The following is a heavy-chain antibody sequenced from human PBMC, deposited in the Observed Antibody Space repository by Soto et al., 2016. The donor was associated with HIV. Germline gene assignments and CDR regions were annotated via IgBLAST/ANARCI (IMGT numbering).Heavy chain of an antibody. CDR3: AKDMRSGSGRGVLDY. CDR2: ISGDGGST. Sequence: EVQLVESGGGVVQPGGSLRLSCAASGFTFDDYAMHWVRQAPGKGLEWVSLISGDGGSTYYADSVKGRFTISRDNSKNSLYLQMNSLRTEDTALYYCAKDMRSGSGRGVLDYWGQGTLVTVSS. CDR1: GFTFDDYA. D-gene: IGHD2-15*01. V-gene: IGHV3-43*02. J-gene: IGHJ4*02.